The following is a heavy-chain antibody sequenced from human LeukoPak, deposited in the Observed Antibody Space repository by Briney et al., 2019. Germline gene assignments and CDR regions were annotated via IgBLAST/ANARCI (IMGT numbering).Heavy chain of an antibody. J-gene: IGHJ4*02. D-gene: IGHD6-19*01. V-gene: IGHV1-24*01. Sequence: ASVKVPCKVSGYTLTELSMHWVRQAPGKGLEWMGGFDPEDGETIYAQKFQGRVTMTEDTSTDTAYMELSSLRSEDTAVYYCATETLTYSSGWYFDYWGQGTLVTVSS. CDR1: GYTLTELS. CDR2: FDPEDGET. CDR3: ATETLTYSSGWYFDY.